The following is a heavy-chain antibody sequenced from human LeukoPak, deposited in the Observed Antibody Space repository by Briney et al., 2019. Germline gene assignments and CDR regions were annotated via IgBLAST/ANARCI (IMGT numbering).Heavy chain of an antibody. J-gene: IGHJ5*02. CDR2: ISAYNGNT. V-gene: IGHV1-18*04. CDR3: ARDQTYYDILTGYTHLNWFDP. CDR1: GYTLTSYG. Sequence: ASVKVSCKASGYTLTSYGISWVRQAPGQGLEWMGWISAYNGNTDYAQKLQGRVTMTTDTSTSTAYMELRSLRSDDTAVYYCARDQTYYDILTGYTHLNWFDPWGQGTLVTVSS. D-gene: IGHD3-9*01.